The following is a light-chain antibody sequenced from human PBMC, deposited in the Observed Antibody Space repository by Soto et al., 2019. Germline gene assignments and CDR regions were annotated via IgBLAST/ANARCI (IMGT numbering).Light chain of an antibody. Sequence: QTVVTQEPSLTVSPGGTVTLTCGSSTGAVTSGHYPYWFQQKPGQAPRTLIYETSNKHSWTPARFSASLLGGKAALTLSGAQPEDEAEYYCLLYYSGARVFGGGTKVTVL. CDR3: LLYYSGARV. J-gene: IGLJ3*02. CDR2: ETS. CDR1: TGAVTSGHY. V-gene: IGLV7-46*01.